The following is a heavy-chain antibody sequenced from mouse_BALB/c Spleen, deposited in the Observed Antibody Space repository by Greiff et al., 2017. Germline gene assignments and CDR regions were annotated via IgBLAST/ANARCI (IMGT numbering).Heavy chain of an antibody. V-gene: IGHV5-17*02. CDR3: AGANYYAMDY. CDR1: GFTFSSFG. Sequence: EVQGVESGGGLVQPGGSRKLSCAASGFTFSSFGMHWVRQAPDKGLEWVAYISSGSSTIYYADTVKGRFTISRDNPKNTLFLQMTSLRSEDTAMYYCAGANYYAMDYWGQGTSVTVSS. J-gene: IGHJ4*01. CDR2: ISSGSSTI.